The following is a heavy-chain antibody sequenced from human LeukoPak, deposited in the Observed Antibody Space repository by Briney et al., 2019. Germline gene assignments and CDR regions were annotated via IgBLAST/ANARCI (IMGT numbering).Heavy chain of an antibody. V-gene: IGHV1-2*02. Sequence: ASVKVSCKASGYTFTGYYMPWVRQAPGQGLEWMGWINPNSGGTNYAQKFQGRVTMTRDTSISTAYMELSRLRSDDTAVYYCAIVGATTEGPFDYWGQGTLVTVSS. CDR3: AIVGATTEGPFDY. D-gene: IGHD1-26*01. J-gene: IGHJ4*02. CDR1: GYTFTGYY. CDR2: INPNSGGT.